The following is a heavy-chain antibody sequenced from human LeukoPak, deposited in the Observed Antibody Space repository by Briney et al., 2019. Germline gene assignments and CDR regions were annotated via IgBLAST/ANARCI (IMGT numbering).Heavy chain of an antibody. CDR2: ISSSSSYI. D-gene: IGHD6-19*01. CDR3: ARDPPSSGGLSWFDP. J-gene: IGHJ5*02. CDR1: GFTFSSYA. Sequence: GGSLRLSCAASGFTFSSYAMSWVRQAPGKGLEWVSSISSSSSYIYYADSVKGRFTISRDNAKNSLYLQMNSLRAEDTAVYYCARDPPSSGGLSWFDPWGQGTLVTVSS. V-gene: IGHV3-21*01.